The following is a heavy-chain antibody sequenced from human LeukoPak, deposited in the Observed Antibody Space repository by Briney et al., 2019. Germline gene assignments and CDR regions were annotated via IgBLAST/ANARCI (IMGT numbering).Heavy chain of an antibody. V-gene: IGHV4-61*01. CDR1: GGSVSSGSYY. J-gene: IGHJ3*02. CDR2: IYYSGST. CDR3: ARLYSSSWAGDAFDI. D-gene: IGHD6-13*01. Sequence: PSETLSLTCTVSGGSVSSGSYYWSWIRQPPGKGLEWIGYIYYSGSTYYNPSLKSRVTISVDRSKNQFSLKLSSVTAADTAVYYCARLYSSSWAGDAFDIWGQGTMVTVSS.